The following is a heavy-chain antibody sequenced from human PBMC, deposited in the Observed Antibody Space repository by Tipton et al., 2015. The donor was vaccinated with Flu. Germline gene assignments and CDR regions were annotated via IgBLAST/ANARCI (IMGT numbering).Heavy chain of an antibody. Sequence: QLVQSGAEVKKPGASVKVSCKASGYTFTGYYMHWVRQAPGQGLEWMGWINPNSGGTNYAQKFQGWVTMTRDTSISTAYMELSSLRSEDTAVYYCAVFGGYYYYYMDVWGKGTTVTVSS. V-gene: IGHV1-2*04. D-gene: IGHD3-10*02. CDR2: INPNSGGT. CDR3: AVFGGYYYYYMDV. CDR1: GYTFTGYY. J-gene: IGHJ6*03.